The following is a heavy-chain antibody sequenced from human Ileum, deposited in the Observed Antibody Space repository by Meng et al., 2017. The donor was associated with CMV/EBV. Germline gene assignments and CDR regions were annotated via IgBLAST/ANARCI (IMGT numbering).Heavy chain of an antibody. CDR2: IWYDGSSK. D-gene: IGHD6-19*01. CDR3: VKTGSGWQFDY. Sequence: QVHLVESGXGVVQPGGSLRLSCAASGFTFSTYGMHWVRQAPGKGLEWVAFIWYDGSSKYYEDSVKGRFTISRDNSMNTLYLQVNSLRSEDTAVYYCVKTGSGWQFDYWGQGPLVTVSS. V-gene: IGHV3-30*02. CDR1: GFTFSTYG. J-gene: IGHJ4*02.